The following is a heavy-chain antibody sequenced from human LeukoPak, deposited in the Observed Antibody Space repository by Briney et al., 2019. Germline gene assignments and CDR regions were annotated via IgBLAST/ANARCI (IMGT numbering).Heavy chain of an antibody. D-gene: IGHD6-13*01. V-gene: IGHV4-59*08. J-gene: IGHJ4*02. CDR3: ARLRGHSSSWYLGAQFDY. Sequence: SETLSLTCTVSGGSISSYYWSWIRQPPGKGLEWIGYIYYSGSTNYNPSLKSRVTISVDTSKNQFSLKLSSVTAADTAVYYCARLRGHSSSWYLGAQFDYWGQGTLVTVSS. CDR2: IYYSGST. CDR1: GGSISSYY.